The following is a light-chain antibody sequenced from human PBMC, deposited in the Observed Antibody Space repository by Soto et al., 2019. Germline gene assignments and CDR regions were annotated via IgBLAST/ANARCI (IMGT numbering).Light chain of an antibody. CDR1: QGIRNY. CDR2: AAS. CDR3: QKYNGAPWT. J-gene: IGKJ1*01. V-gene: IGKV1-27*01. Sequence: DIQMTQSPSSLSASVGDRVTITCRASQGIRNYLAWYQQKPGIVPKLLIYAASTLQSGVPSRFSGSGSGTDFTLTISSLQPEDVATYYCQKYNGAPWTFGQGTKVEIE.